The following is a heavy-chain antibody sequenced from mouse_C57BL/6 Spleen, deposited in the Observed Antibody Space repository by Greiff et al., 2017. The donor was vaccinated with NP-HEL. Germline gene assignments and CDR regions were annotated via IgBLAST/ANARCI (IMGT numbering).Heavy chain of an antibody. CDR1: GFNIKDYY. J-gene: IGHJ1*03. CDR3: TRGPYGKNWYFDV. CDR2: IDPEDGDT. D-gene: IGHD2-1*01. Sequence: VQLQQSGAELVRPGASVKLSCTASGFNIKDYYMHWVKQRPEQGLEWIGRIDPEDGDTEYAPKFQGKATMTADTSSNTAYLQLSSLTSEDTAVYYCTRGPYGKNWYFDVWGTGTTVTVSS. V-gene: IGHV14-1*01.